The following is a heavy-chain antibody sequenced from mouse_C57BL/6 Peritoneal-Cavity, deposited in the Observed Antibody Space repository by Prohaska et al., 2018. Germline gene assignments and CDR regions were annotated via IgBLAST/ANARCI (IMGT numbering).Heavy chain of an antibody. V-gene: IGHV3-6*01. J-gene: IGHJ3*01. CDR1: SSSFSRFYH. CDR3: DSSTYGWFAY. D-gene: IGHD5-1*01. Sequence: TSSSFSRFYHLNWIRPFPGNKLQWMCYIRYDGSNTYNPSPKTPISITRDTSKNQFFLTLNSFTTEDTATDFFDSSTYGWFAYWGSGTKVTVSA. CDR2: IRYDGSN.